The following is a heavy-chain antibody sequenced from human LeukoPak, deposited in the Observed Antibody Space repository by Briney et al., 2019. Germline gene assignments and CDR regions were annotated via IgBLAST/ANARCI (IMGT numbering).Heavy chain of an antibody. CDR1: GFTFRSYG. J-gene: IGHJ4*02. V-gene: IGHV3-30*02. Sequence: GGSLRLSCAASGFTFRSYGMHRVRQAPGKGLEWVALIPDDGSNIYYADSVKGRFTISRDSSKNTLSLQMSSLRVEDTAVYYCARDNKRFSCDYWGQGTLVTVSS. CDR2: IPDDGSNI. D-gene: IGHD2/OR15-2a*01. CDR3: ARDNKRFSCDY.